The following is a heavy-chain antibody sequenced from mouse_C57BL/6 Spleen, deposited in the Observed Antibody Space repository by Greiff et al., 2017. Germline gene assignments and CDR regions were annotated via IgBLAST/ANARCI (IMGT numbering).Heavy chain of an antibody. Sequence: ESGPGLVKPSQSLSLTCSVTGYSITSGYYWNWIRTFPGNKLEWMGYISYDGSNNYNPSLKNRISIIRDTSKNQFFLRLDAVTTEDTATYYSARDRYYYGSSWRYDFDDWGQGTTLTVSS. D-gene: IGHD1-1*01. CDR3: ARDRYYYGSSWRYDFDD. V-gene: IGHV3-6*01. CDR1: GYSITSGYY. J-gene: IGHJ2*01. CDR2: ISYDGSN.